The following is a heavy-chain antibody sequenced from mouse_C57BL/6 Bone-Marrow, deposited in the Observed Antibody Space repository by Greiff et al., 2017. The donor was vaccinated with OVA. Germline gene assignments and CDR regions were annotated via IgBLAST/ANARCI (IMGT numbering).Heavy chain of an antibody. CDR3: ARRVQTSPATWAMAY. D-gene: IGHD3-2*01. CDR2: ISSGSSTI. J-gene: IGHJ4*01. V-gene: IGHV5-17*01. CDR1: GFTFSDYG. Sequence: EVHLVESGGGLVKPGGSLKLSCAASGFTFSDYGMHWVRQAPEKGLEWVAYISSGSSTIYYADTVKGRFTISRDNAKNTLFLQMTSLRSDDTPMYSCARRVQTSPATWAMAYWVQGTSVPVSS.